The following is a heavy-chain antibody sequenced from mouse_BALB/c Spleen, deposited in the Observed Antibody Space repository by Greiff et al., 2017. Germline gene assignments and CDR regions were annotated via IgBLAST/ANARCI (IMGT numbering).Heavy chain of an antibody. CDR2: IWSGGST. Sequence: VMLVESGPGLVQPSQSLSITCTVSGFSLTSYGVHWVRQSPGKGLEWLGVIWSGGSTDYNAAFISRLSISKDNSKSQVFFKMNSLQADDTAIYYCARRTPNNYWYFDVWGAGTTVTVSS. CDR1: GFSLTSYG. J-gene: IGHJ1*01. CDR3: ARRTPNNYWYFDV. V-gene: IGHV2-4-1*01.